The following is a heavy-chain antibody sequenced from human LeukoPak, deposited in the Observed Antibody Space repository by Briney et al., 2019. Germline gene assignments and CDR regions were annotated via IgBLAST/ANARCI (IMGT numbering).Heavy chain of an antibody. CDR2: ISWNSGSI. D-gene: IGHD5-18*01. CDR3: ARADSYSWYGT. Sequence: PGRSLRLSCAASGFTFDDYAMHWVRQAPGKGLEWVSGISWNSGSIGYADSVKGRFTISRDNDKNSVSLQLNSPRVEDTAVYYCARADSYSWYGTWGQGTLVTVSS. J-gene: IGHJ5*02. V-gene: IGHV3-9*01. CDR1: GFTFDDYA.